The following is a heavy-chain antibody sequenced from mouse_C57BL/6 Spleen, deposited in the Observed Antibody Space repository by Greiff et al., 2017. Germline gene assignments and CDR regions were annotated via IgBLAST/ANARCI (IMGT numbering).Heavy chain of an antibody. Sequence: EVKLQESGGGLVQPGESLKLSCESNEYEFPSHDMSWVRKTPEKRLELVAAINSDGGSTYYPDTMERRFIISRDNTKKTLYLQMSSLRSEDTALYYCARQDYDGAWFAYWGQGTLVTVSA. CDR3: ARQDYDGAWFAY. CDR1: EYEFPSHD. J-gene: IGHJ3*01. CDR2: INSDGGST. V-gene: IGHV5-2*01. D-gene: IGHD2-4*01.